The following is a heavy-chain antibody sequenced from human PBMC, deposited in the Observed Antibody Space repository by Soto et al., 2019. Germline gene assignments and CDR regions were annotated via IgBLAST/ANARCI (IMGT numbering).Heavy chain of an antibody. CDR2: IIPIFSTA. V-gene: IGHV1-69*13. CDR3: ARGFMIHVVVGYYYGMDV. J-gene: IGHJ6*02. CDR1: GGTFSSYA. D-gene: IGHD3-22*01. Sequence: SVNVSCKASGGTFSSYAICWVRPDPGQGREWMGWIIPIFSTANYAQQFQGRVTITADESTSTAYMELSRLRTEDTAVYCCARGFMIHVVVGYYYGMDVWGQETTVTVSS.